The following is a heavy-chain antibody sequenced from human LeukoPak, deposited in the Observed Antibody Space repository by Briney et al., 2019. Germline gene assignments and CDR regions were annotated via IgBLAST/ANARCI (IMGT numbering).Heavy chain of an antibody. J-gene: IGHJ4*02. CDR1: GLRLSSYW. CDR2: INQDGNRV. V-gene: IGHV3-7*01. Sequence: GGSLRLSCAASGLRLSSYWMSWVRQAPGKGLEWVANINQDGNRVNYVDSVKGRVSISRDNANNALFLQMHSLRVEDTAIYYCATTFPYCGDGTCALGGRGAQVTVSS. CDR3: ATTFPYCGDGTCAL. D-gene: IGHD2-15*01.